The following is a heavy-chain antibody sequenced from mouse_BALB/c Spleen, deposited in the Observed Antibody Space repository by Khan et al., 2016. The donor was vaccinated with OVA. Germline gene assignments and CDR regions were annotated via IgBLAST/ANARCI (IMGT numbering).Heavy chain of an antibody. Sequence: QVQLQQSGAELVRPGASVKLSCKTSGYTFTNYWINWVKQRPGQGLEWIGNIYPSDSYTNYNQKFKEKAKLTVEKSSRTAYMQLTSPTSETSAVSSCTRGDPGNFDYWGHGTTLTVSS. V-gene: IGHV1-69*02. J-gene: IGHJ2*01. D-gene: IGHD2-13*01. CDR1: GYTFTNYW. CDR2: IYPSDSYT. CDR3: TRGDPGNFDY.